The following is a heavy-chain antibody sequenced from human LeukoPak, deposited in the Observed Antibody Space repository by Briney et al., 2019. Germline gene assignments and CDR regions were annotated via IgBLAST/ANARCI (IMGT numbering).Heavy chain of an antibody. Sequence: GGSLRLSCAASGFTFSSYGMHWVRQAPGKGLEWVVIISYDGSDKYYGDSVKGRFTISRDNSKNTLFLQMNSLRAEDTAVYYCAKYIAPNEGSVLQHWGQGTLVTVSS. CDR3: AKYIAPNEGSVLQH. CDR1: GFTFSSYG. J-gene: IGHJ1*01. CDR2: ISYDGSDK. D-gene: IGHD1-1*01. V-gene: IGHV3-30*18.